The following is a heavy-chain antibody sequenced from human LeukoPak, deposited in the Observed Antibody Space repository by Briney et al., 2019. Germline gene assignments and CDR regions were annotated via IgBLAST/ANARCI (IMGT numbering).Heavy chain of an antibody. D-gene: IGHD2-15*01. V-gene: IGHV3-48*03. J-gene: IGHJ4*02. Sequence: PGGSLRLSCAASGFTFSRYEMNWVRQAPGKGLEWVPYISSSGSIIYYADSVKGRFTISRDNAKNSLYLQMNSLRAEDTAVYYCACPGEGYCSGGNCYYFDYWGQGTLVTVS. CDR2: ISSSGSII. CDR3: ACPGEGYCSGGNCYYFDY. CDR1: GFTFSRYE.